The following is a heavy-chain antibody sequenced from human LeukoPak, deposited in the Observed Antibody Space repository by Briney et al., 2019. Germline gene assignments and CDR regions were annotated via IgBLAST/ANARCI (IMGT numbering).Heavy chain of an antibody. CDR1: GGSFSGYY. D-gene: IGHD2-15*01. V-gene: IGHV4-34*01. Sequence: PSETLSLTCAVYGGSFSGYYWSWIRQPPGKGLEWIGEINHSGSTNYSPSLKSRVTISVDTSKNQFSLKLSSVTAADTAVYYCARDVVVVAAGYYYGMDVWGQGTTVTVSS. J-gene: IGHJ6*02. CDR3: ARDVVVVAAGYYYGMDV. CDR2: INHSGST.